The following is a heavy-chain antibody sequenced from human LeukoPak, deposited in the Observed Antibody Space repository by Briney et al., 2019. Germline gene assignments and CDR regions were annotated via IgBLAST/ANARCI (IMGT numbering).Heavy chain of an antibody. CDR3: ATTIGGYNYGPSFDY. CDR1: GFTFSSYA. J-gene: IGHJ4*02. CDR2: ISGSGGST. V-gene: IGHV3-23*01. D-gene: IGHD5-18*01. Sequence: VGSRRLSCAASGFTFSSYAMNWVRKAPGKGLYWVSVISGSGGSTHYADSVMGRFTISRDNSKNTLYLQMNSLRAEDTAVYYCATTIGGYNYGPSFDYWGQGTLVTVSS.